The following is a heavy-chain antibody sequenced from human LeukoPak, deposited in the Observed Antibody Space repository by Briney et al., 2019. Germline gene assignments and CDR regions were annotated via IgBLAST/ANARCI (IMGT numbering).Heavy chain of an antibody. J-gene: IGHJ4*02. CDR1: GFTFSSYW. Sequence: GGSLRLSCAASGFTFSSYWMSWVRQALGKGLEWVANIKQDGSEKYYVDSVKGRFTISRDNSKNTLYLQMNSLRAEDTAVYYCAKDGGCSGGSCYSHYFDYWGQGTLVTVSS. CDR3: AKDGGCSGGSCYSHYFDY. D-gene: IGHD2-15*01. V-gene: IGHV3-7*03. CDR2: IKQDGSEK.